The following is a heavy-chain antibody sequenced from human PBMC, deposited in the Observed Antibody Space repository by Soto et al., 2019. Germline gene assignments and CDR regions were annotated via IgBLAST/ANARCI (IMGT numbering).Heavy chain of an antibody. CDR2: ISASGGST. J-gene: IGHJ6*01. CDR3: AKGMRGSGSYYIYGMDV. Sequence: EVQLLESGGGLVQPGGSLRLSCAASGFTFTNYAMSWVRQAPGKGLEWVSTISASGGSTYHADSVKGRFIISRDNSKNTRSMQRNSLRDEDTADCYCAKGMRGSGSYYIYGMDVWGQGTTVTGS. V-gene: IGHV3-23*01. CDR1: GFTFTNYA. D-gene: IGHD3-10*01.